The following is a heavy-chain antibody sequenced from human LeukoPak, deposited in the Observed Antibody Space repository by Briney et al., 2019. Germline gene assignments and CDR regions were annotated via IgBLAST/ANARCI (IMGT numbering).Heavy chain of an antibody. CDR2: FDPEDGET. D-gene: IGHD3-9*01. CDR3: ATVKGDILTGYYNNHAFDI. J-gene: IGHJ3*02. CDR1: GYTLTELS. Sequence: GASEKVSCKVSGYTLTELSMHWVRQAPGKGLEWMGGFDPEDGETIYAQKFQGRVTMTEDTSTDTAYMELSSLRSEDTAVYYCATVKGDILTGYYNNHAFDIWGQGTMVTVSS. V-gene: IGHV1-24*01.